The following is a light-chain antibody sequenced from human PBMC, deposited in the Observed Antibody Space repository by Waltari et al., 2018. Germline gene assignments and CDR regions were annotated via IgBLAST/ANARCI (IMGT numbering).Light chain of an antibody. J-gene: IGKJ1*01. V-gene: IGKV1-27*01. CDR1: QDISHY. Sequence: DIQMTQSPSSLSASAADRVTITCRASQDISHYLAWFQQKPGKVPKLLIYAASTLQSGVPSRFSGSGSGTDFTLTISSLQPEDVATYYCQKYNSAPWTFGQGTKVEI. CDR2: AAS. CDR3: QKYNSAPWT.